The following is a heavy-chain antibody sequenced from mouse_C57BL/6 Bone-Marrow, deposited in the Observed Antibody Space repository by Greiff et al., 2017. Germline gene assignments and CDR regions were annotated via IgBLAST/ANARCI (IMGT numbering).Heavy chain of an antibody. Sequence: QVQLQQPGAELVRPGSSVKLSCKASGYTFTSYWMHWVKQRPIQGLEWIGNIDPSDSETHYNQKFKDKATLTVDKSSSTAYMQLSSLTSEDSAVYYCARALKLRLRRDYWGQGTTLTVSS. V-gene: IGHV1-52*01. CDR2: IDPSDSET. CDR3: ARALKLRLRRDY. D-gene: IGHD3-2*02. CDR1: GYTFTSYW. J-gene: IGHJ2*01.